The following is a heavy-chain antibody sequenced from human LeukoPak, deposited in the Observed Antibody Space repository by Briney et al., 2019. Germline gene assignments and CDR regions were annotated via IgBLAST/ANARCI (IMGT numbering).Heavy chain of an antibody. J-gene: IGHJ4*02. D-gene: IGHD4-17*01. V-gene: IGHV3-7*01. CDR3: ARDTVTTPPAFDY. CDR2: IKQDGSEK. CDR1: GFTVSSNY. Sequence: GGSLRLSCAASGFTVSSNYMSWVRQAPGKGLEWVANIKQDGSEKYYVDSVKGRFTISRDNAKNSLYLQMNSLRAEDTAVYYCARDTVTTPPAFDYWGQGTLVTVSS.